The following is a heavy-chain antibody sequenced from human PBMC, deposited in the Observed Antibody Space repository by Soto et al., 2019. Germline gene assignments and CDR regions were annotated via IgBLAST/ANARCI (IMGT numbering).Heavy chain of an antibody. D-gene: IGHD3-10*01. CDR3: AKSPTMVRGLIFDY. CDR2: IRVSGVIT. CDR1: GFTFSSYS. J-gene: IGHJ4*02. Sequence: GGSLRLSCAASGFTFSSYSLSWVRQAPGKGLYWVSAIRVSGVITYYADSVKGRFTISRDITKNTLYLQMNSLRAEDTAVYYCAKSPTMVRGLIFDYWGQGALVTVSS. V-gene: IGHV3-23*01.